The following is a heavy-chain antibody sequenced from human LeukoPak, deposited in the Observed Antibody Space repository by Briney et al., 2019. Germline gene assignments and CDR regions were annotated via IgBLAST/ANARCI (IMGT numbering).Heavy chain of an antibody. CDR3: ATSYYDFWSGYPYYFDY. V-gene: IGHV4-59*01. D-gene: IGHD3-3*01. Sequence: SETLSLTCAVYGGSFSGYYWSWIRQPPGKGLEWIGYIYYSGSTNYNPSLKSRVTISVDTSKNQFSLKLSSVTAAGTAVYYCATSYYDFWSGYPYYFDYWGQGTLVTVSS. CDR2: IYYSGST. CDR1: GGSFSGYY. J-gene: IGHJ4*02.